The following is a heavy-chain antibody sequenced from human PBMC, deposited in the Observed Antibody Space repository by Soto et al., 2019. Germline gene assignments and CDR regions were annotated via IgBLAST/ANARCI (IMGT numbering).Heavy chain of an antibody. CDR3: ASGGYSYGYRNYYYYGMDV. J-gene: IGHJ6*01. CDR2: IIPIFGTA. V-gene: IGHV1-69*13. CDR1: GGTFSSYA. Sequence: SVKVSCKASGGTFSSYAISLVRQAPGQGLEWMGGIIPIFGTANYAQKFQGRVTITADESTSTAYMELSSLRSEDTAVYYCASGGYSYGYRNYYYYGMDVWGQGTTVTVSS. D-gene: IGHD5-18*01.